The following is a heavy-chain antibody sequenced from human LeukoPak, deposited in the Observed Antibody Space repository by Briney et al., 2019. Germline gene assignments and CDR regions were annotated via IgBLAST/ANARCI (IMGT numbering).Heavy chain of an antibody. V-gene: IGHV3-66*01. D-gene: IGHD2-15*01. CDR2: IYSGGST. CDR1: GFTVSSNY. J-gene: IGHJ6*02. CDR3: ARDALVGIKNYYYYYGMDV. Sequence: QSGGSLRLSCAASGFTVSSNYMSWVRQAPGKGLEWVSVIYSGGSTYYAGSVKGRFTISRDNSKNTLYLQMNSLRAEDTAVYYCARDALVGIKNYYYYYGMDVWGQGTTVTVSS.